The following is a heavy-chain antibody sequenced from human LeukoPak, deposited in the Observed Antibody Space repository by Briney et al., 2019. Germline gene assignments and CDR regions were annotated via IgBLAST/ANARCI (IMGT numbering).Heavy chain of an antibody. J-gene: IGHJ3*02. CDR1: GFTFSSYE. D-gene: IGHD2-2*01. Sequence: PGGSLRLSCAASGFTFSSYEMNWVRQAPGKGLEWVSYISSSGSNIKYADSVKGRFTISRRNAKNSVYLQMNSLRAEDTAVYYCARDIKGQYQDAFDIWGQGTMVTVSS. V-gene: IGHV3-48*03. CDR2: ISSSGSNI. CDR3: ARDIKGQYQDAFDI.